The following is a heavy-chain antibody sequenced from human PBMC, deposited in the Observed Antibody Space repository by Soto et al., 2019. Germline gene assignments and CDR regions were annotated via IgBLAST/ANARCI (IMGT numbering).Heavy chain of an antibody. CDR3: ARHPSESGNSYDAFDI. Sequence: ASVKVSCKASHYTFTSYGISWVRQAPGQGLEWTGWISAYNGNTNYAQKLQGRVTMTTDTSTSTAYMELRSLRSDDTAVYYCARHPSESGNSYDAFDIWGQGTMVTV. CDR1: HYTFTSYG. V-gene: IGHV1-18*01. J-gene: IGHJ3*02. D-gene: IGHD2-15*01. CDR2: ISAYNGNT.